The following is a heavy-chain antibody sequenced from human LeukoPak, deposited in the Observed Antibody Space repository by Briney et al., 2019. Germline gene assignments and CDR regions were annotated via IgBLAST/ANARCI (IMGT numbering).Heavy chain of an antibody. V-gene: IGHV3-66*01. Sequence: GGSLRLSCAASGFTVSSNYMSWVRQAPGKGLEWVSVIYSGGSTYYADSVKGRFTISRDNSKNTLYLQMNSLRAEDTAVYYCARGGYSSGWHPSWYFDLRGRGTLVTVSS. D-gene: IGHD6-19*01. CDR3: ARGGYSSGWHPSWYFDL. CDR1: GFTVSSNY. J-gene: IGHJ2*01. CDR2: IYSGGST.